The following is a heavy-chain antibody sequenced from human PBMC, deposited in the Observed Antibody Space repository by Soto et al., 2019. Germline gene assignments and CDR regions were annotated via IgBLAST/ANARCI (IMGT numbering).Heavy chain of an antibody. Sequence: VASVKVSCKASGDTFSSYAISWVRQAPGKGLEWMGRIIPTFGRTNYAQKFQGRLSISADDSTSTAYMELTSLESEDTAVYYCARDPLSSFAMDVWGQGTTVTVYS. J-gene: IGHJ6*02. D-gene: IGHD3-10*02. V-gene: IGHV1-69*13. CDR1: GDTFSSYA. CDR3: ARDPLSSFAMDV. CDR2: IIPTFGRT.